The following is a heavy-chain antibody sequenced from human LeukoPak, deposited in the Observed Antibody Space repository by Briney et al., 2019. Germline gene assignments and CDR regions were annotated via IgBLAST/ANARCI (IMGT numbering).Heavy chain of an antibody. CDR3: ASGLELDY. CDR2: IKQDGSEK. V-gene: IGHV3-7*03. Sequence: GGSLRLSCAASGFTFSSDGMHWVRQAPGKGLEWVANIKQDGSEKNYVDSVKGRFPISRDNAKNSLYLQMNSLRAEDTAVYYCASGLELDYWGQGTLVTVSS. J-gene: IGHJ4*02. CDR1: GFTFSSDG.